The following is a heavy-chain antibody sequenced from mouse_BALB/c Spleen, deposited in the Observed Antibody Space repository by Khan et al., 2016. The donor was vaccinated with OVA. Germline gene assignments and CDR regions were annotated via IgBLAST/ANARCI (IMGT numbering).Heavy chain of an antibody. CDR1: GFTFTDYY. J-gene: IGHJ3*01. V-gene: IGHV7-3*02. Sequence: EVQLVESGGGLVQPGGSLRLSCATSGFTFTDYYMSWVRQPPGKALEWLGFIRNKANGYTTEYSASVKGRFTISRDNSQSILYLQMNTLGAEDSATYYCARGNGTWFAYWGQGTLVTVSA. CDR2: IRNKANGYTT. CDR3: ARGNGTWFAY. D-gene: IGHD4-1*01.